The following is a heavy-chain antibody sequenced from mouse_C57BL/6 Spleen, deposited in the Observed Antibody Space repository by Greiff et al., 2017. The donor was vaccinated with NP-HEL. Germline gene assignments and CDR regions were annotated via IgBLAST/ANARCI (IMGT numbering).Heavy chain of an antibody. CDR2: ISYDGSN. CDR1: GYSITSGYY. D-gene: IGHD2-3*01. J-gene: IGHJ2*01. V-gene: IGHV3-6*01. Sequence: DVKLVESGPGLVKPSQSLSLTCSVTGYSITSGYYWNWIRQFPGNKLEWMGYISYDGSNNYNPSLKNRISITRDTSKNQFFLKLNSVTTEDTATYYCARGKGWLPFDYWGQGTTLTVSS. CDR3: ARGKGWLPFDY.